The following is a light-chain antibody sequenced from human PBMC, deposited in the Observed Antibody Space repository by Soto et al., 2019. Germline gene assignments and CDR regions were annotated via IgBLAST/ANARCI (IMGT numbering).Light chain of an antibody. CDR3: LLDYAYFWA. CDR1: QGIRND. Sequence: IQMTQSPSSLSAFVGDRVTITCRASQGIRNDLGWYQQKPGKVPKLLIYAASTLQSGVPSRFSGSGSGRDFTLTISSLQPEDFATYYCLLDYAYFWAFGQGTKVDIK. J-gene: IGKJ1*01. V-gene: IGKV1-6*01. CDR2: AAS.